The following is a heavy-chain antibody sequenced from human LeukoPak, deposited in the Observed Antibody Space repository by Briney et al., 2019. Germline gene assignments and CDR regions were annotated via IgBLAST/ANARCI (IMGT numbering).Heavy chain of an antibody. Sequence: PGGSLRLSCAASGFTFSSFWMSWVRQAPGKGLEWVANIKLDGSDKYYVDSVRGRFTISRDNAKNSLYLQMDSLRAEDTALYYCARDRDSSGSWEINFDYWGQGTLVTVSS. D-gene: IGHD6-13*01. CDR2: IKLDGSDK. J-gene: IGHJ4*02. CDR3: ARDRDSSGSWEINFDY. V-gene: IGHV3-7*01. CDR1: GFTFSSFW.